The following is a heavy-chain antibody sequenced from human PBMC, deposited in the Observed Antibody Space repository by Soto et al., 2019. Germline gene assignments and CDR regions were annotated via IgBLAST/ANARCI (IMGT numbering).Heavy chain of an antibody. J-gene: IGHJ3*02. CDR3: AREPIVVVPAAILHDAFDI. D-gene: IGHD2-2*02. V-gene: IGHV4-31*03. Sequence: PSETLSLTCTVSAGSISSGGYYWSWIRQHPGKGLEWIGYIYYSGSTYYNPSLKSRVTISVDTSKNQFSLKLSSVTAADTAVYYCAREPIVVVPAAILHDAFDIWGQGTMVTVSS. CDR1: AGSISSGGYY. CDR2: IYYSGST.